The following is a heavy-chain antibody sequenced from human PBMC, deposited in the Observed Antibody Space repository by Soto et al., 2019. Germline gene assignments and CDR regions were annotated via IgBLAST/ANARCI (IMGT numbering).Heavy chain of an antibody. D-gene: IGHD6-13*01. CDR3: ASGQQLEGNDAFDI. V-gene: IGHV1-2*04. CDR1: GYTFTGYY. CDR2: INPNSGGT. Sequence: ASVKVSCKASGYTFTGYYMHWVRQAPGQGLEWMGWINPNSGGTNYAQKFQGWVTMTRDTSISTAYMELSRLRSDDTAVYYCASGQQLEGNDAFDIWGQGTMVTVSS. J-gene: IGHJ3*02.